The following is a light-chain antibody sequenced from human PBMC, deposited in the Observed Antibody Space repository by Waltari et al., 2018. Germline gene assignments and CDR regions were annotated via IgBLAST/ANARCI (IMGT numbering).Light chain of an antibody. CDR3: QQYGSSPT. CDR2: DAS. J-gene: IGKJ5*01. V-gene: IGKV3D-20*01. Sequence: EIVLPQSPATLSLSPGDRATLSCRASQSVSSSYLAWYQQKPGLAPRLLIYDASSRATGIPDRFSGSGSGTDFTLTISRLEPEDFAVYYCQQYGSSPTFGQGTRLEIK. CDR1: QSVSSSY.